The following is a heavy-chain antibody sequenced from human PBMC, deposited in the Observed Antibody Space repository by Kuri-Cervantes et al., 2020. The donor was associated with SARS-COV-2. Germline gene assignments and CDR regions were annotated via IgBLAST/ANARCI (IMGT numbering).Heavy chain of an antibody. J-gene: IGHJ6*03. CDR1: GGSFSGYD. CDR2: INHSGYT. D-gene: IGHD3-3*01. CDR3: ARGSNYDFWSGLGYYMDV. V-gene: IGHV4-34*01. Sequence: SETLSLTCAVYGGSFSGYDWSWIRQPPGKGLEWIGEINHSGYTKYNPSLKSRVTISVDTSKNQFSLKVNSVTAADTAVYYCARGSNYDFWSGLGYYMDVWGKGTTVTVSS.